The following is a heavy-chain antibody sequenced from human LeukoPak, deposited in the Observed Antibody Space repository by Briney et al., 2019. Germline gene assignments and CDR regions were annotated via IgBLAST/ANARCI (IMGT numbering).Heavy chain of an antibody. CDR1: GFTFTDYY. CDR2: INPNSGGT. Sequence: GASVKVSCKAAGFTFTDYYFHWGRQAPGQGLEWMWWINPNSGGTNYAQRFQGRVTMSRDTYISAAYMEFSGVTSDDTAVYYCARGPPFGESDYWGQGTLVVVSS. D-gene: IGHD3-10*01. J-gene: IGHJ4*02. V-gene: IGHV1-2*02. CDR3: ARGPPFGESDY.